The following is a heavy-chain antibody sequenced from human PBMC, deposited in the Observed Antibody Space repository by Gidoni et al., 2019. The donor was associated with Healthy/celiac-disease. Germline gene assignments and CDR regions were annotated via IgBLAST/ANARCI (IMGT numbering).Heavy chain of an antibody. CDR3: ARVGFGDSTFGPYYYMDV. V-gene: IGHV4-59*01. J-gene: IGHJ6*03. D-gene: IGHD3-10*01. CDR1: GGSISSYY. CDR2: IYYSGST. Sequence: QAQLQESGPGLVKPSETLSLTCTVSGGSISSYYWSWIRQPPGKGLEWIGYIYYSGSTNYNPSLKSRVTISVDTSKNQFSLKLSSVTAADTAVYYCARVGFGDSTFGPYYYMDVWGKGTTVTVSS.